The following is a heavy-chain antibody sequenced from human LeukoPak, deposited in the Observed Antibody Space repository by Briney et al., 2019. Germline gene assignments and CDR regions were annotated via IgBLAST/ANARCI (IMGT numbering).Heavy chain of an antibody. CDR3: AIYSISPERSFDY. Sequence: PGGSLRLSCTASGFIFSDCYMTWIRQAPGQGLEWVSYISDSGSSSIYYAESVKGRLTISRDNAKNSLYLQMSSLRAEDTAVYYCAIYSISPERSFDYWGQGTLVAVSS. CDR1: GFIFSDCY. V-gene: IGHV3-11*01. J-gene: IGHJ4*02. D-gene: IGHD6-13*01. CDR2: ISDSGSSSI.